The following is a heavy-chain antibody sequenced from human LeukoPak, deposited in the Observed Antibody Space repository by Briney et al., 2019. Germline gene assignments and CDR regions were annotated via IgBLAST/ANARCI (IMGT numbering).Heavy chain of an antibody. V-gene: IGHV1-3*01. CDR1: GYTFTSYA. D-gene: IGHD2-15*01. J-gene: IGHJ5*02. Sequence: PGASVKGSCKASGYTFTSYAMHWVRQAPGQRLEWMGWINAGNGNTKYSQKFQGRVTITRDTSASTAYMELSSLRSEDTAVYYCARVARYCSGGSCYSRNWFDPWGQGTLVTVSS. CDR2: INAGNGNT. CDR3: ARVARYCSGGSCYSRNWFDP.